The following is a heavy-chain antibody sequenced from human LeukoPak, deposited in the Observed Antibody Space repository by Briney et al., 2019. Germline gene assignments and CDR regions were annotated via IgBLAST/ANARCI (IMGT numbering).Heavy chain of an antibody. CDR2: IYPGDSDT. Sequence: GESPKISCKGSGYSFTSYWIGWVRQMPGKGLEWMGVIYPGDSDTRYSPSFQGQVTISADKSISTAYLQWSSLKASDTAMYYCGRRTIFGVIRAPTDYYYMDVWGKGTRSPSP. D-gene: IGHD3-3*01. CDR1: GYSFTSYW. V-gene: IGHV5-51*01. CDR3: GRRTIFGVIRAPTDYYYMDV. J-gene: IGHJ6*03.